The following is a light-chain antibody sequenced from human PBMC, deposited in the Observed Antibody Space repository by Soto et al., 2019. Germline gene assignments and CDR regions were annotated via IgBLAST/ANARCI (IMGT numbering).Light chain of an antibody. V-gene: IGKV3-15*01. J-gene: IGKJ3*01. CDR3: QQYNTWPLT. CDR1: QSVSSN. Sequence: ETVMTQSPATLSVSPGERATLSCRASQSVSSNLAWYQQKPGHAPRLLIYDASTGATGIPARFSGSGSGTEFTLTISSLQSEDFAVYYCQQYNTWPLTFGPGTKVDIK. CDR2: DAS.